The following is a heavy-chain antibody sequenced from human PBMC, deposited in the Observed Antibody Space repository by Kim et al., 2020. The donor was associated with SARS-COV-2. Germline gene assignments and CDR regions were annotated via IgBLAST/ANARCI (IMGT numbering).Heavy chain of an antibody. Sequence: GGSLRLSCAASGFTFDDYAMHWVRQAPGKGLEWVSGISWNSGSIGYADSVKGRFTISRDNAKNSLYLQMNSLRAEDTALYYCAKDRMVRGVIGYFDLWGRGTLVTVSS. J-gene: IGHJ2*01. CDR2: ISWNSGSI. V-gene: IGHV3-9*01. CDR3: AKDRMVRGVIGYFDL. D-gene: IGHD3-10*01. CDR1: GFTFDDYA.